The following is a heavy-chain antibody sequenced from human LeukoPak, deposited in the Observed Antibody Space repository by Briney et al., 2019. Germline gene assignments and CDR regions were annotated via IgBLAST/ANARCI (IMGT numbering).Heavy chain of an antibody. CDR2: ITPTTSYI. J-gene: IGHJ4*02. V-gene: IGHV3-21*01. Sequence: PGGSLRLSCAASGLGFSSFSFNWIRQAPRKGLEWVSSITPTTSYIYYADSVRGRFTISRENAKNSLYLQMNSLRAEDTAVYYCARLRRTSDSSGYYYYYDYWGQGTLVTVSS. CDR1: GLGFSSFS. D-gene: IGHD3-22*01. CDR3: ARLRRTSDSSGYYYYYDY.